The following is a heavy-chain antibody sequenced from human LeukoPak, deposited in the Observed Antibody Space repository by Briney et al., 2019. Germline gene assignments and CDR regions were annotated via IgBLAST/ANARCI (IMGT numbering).Heavy chain of an antibody. CDR2: INHSGST. J-gene: IGHJ4*02. CDR1: GGSFSGYY. CDR3: ARTRYYYNSRSYGAPYYFDY. V-gene: IGHV4-34*01. D-gene: IGHD3-10*01. Sequence: SETLSLTCAVYGGSFSGYYWSWIRQPPGKGLEWIGEINHSGSTNYNPSLKSRVTISVDTSKNQFSLKLSSVTAADTAVYYCARTRYYYNSRSYGAPYYFDYWGQGALVTVSS.